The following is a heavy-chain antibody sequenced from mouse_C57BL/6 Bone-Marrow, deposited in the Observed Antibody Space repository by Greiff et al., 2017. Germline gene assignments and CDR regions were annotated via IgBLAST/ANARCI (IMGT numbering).Heavy chain of an antibody. CDR2: IDPENGDT. CDR1: GFNIKDDY. Sequence: DVKLQESGAELVRPGASVKLSCTASGFNIKDDYMHWVKQRPEQGLEWIGWIDPENGDTEYASKFQGKATITADTSSNTAYLQLSSLTSEDTAVYYCTTRVSSYVDYWGQGTTLTVSS. D-gene: IGHD1-1*01. CDR3: TTRVSSYVDY. V-gene: IGHV14-4*01. J-gene: IGHJ2*01.